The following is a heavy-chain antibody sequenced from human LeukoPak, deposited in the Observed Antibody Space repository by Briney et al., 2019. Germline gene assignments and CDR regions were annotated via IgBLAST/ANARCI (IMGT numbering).Heavy chain of an antibody. V-gene: IGHV3-23*01. CDR3: AKYGMVRGVPIRGINLDY. J-gene: IGHJ4*02. D-gene: IGHD3-10*01. CDR2: ISGRADNT. Sequence: QPGGSLRLSCAASGFTFSNYAMSWVRQAPGKGLDWVSTISGRADNTYYADSVKGRFTISRDNSKNTLFLQLNSLGAEDTAVYYCAKYGMVRGVPIRGINLDYWGQGALVTVSS. CDR1: GFTFSNYA.